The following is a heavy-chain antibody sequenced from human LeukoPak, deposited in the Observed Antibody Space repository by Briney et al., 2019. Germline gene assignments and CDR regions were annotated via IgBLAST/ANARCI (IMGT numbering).Heavy chain of an antibody. V-gene: IGHV3-7*01. J-gene: IGHJ5*02. CDR2: INQDGSEE. Sequence: GGSLRLSCAASGITFSSNWMSWVRQTPGKGLEWVANINQDGSEEYYVDSVKGRFTISRDNAKNTLYLQMNSLRAEDTAVYYCARDRISAISRGWFDPWGQGTLVTVSS. CDR3: ARDRISAISRGWFDP. D-gene: IGHD2-21*01. CDR1: GITFSSNW.